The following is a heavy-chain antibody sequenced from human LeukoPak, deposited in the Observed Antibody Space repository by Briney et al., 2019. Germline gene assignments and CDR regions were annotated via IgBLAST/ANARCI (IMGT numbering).Heavy chain of an antibody. CDR2: ISWNSGSI. J-gene: IGHJ5*02. CDR1: GFTFSSYE. V-gene: IGHV3-9*01. D-gene: IGHD6-13*01. Sequence: GGSLRLSCAASGFTFSSYEMNWVRQAPGKGLEWVSGISWNSGSIGYADSVKGRFTISRDNAKNSLYLQMNSLRAEDTALYYCAKDKYSSWGQNLFDPWGQGTLVTVSS. CDR3: AKDKYSSWGQNLFDP.